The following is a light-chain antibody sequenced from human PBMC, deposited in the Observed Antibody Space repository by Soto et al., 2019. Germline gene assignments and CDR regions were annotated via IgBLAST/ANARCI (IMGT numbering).Light chain of an antibody. J-gene: IGLJ2*01. CDR2: DTT. V-gene: IGLV1-40*01. CDR3: QAFDTSLNAVV. CDR1: GSNIGAGYD. Sequence: QSVLTQPPSVSGAPGQSVTISCIGSGSNIGAGYDVQWYQQLPGVPPKLLIFDTTNRPSGIPGRFSGSKSGASASLAITGLLPEDEADFFCQAFDTSLNAVVFGGGTKLTVL.